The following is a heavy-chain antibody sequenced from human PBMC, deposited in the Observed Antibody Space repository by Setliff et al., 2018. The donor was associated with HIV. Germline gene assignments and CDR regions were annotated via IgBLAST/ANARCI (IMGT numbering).Heavy chain of an antibody. J-gene: IGHJ5*02. Sequence: PSETLSLTCAFYHGSFSGYYWSWIRQPPGKGLEWIGEINHSGNTNYNPSLERRVTISADTSQNQFSLNLTSVTAADTAVYYCARGLERTNPLFGVISVYFDPWGQGTRVTVSS. CDR2: INHSGNT. V-gene: IGHV4-34*01. D-gene: IGHD3-10*01. CDR3: ARGLERTNPLFGVISVYFDP. CDR1: HGSFSGYY.